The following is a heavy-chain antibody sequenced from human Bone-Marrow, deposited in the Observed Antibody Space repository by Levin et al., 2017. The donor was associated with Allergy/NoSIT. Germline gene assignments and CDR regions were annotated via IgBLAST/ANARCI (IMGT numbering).Heavy chain of an antibody. CDR2: ISYDGSNK. Sequence: GGSLRLSCAASGFTFSSYAMHWVRQAPGKGLEWVAVISYDGSNKYYADSVKGRFTISRDNSKNTLYLQMNSLRAEDTAVYYCARSYDSSGYYYYPEDYWGQGTLVTVSS. V-gene: IGHV3-30*04. CDR1: GFTFSSYA. J-gene: IGHJ4*02. D-gene: IGHD3-22*01. CDR3: ARSYDSSGYYYYPEDY.